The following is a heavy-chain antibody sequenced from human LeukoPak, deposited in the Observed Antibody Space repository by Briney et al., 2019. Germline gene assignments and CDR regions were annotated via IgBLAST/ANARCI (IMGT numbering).Heavy chain of an antibody. CDR3: ARDYDYVWGSNRLVSHY. CDR1: GFIFSDHY. Sequence: GASLRLSCAASGFIFSDHYMDWVRQAPGKGLEWVARSKNKGQSFLTEYAASVKGRFIILRDDSRNSVFLQMNSLKTEDTAVYYCARDYDYVWGSNRLVSHYWGQGTLVTVSS. CDR2: SKNKGQSFLT. D-gene: IGHD3-16*02. J-gene: IGHJ4*02. V-gene: IGHV3-72*01.